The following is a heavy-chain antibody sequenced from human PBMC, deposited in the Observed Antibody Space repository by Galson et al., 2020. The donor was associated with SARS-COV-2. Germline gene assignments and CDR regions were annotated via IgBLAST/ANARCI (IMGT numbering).Heavy chain of an antibody. Sequence: SQTLSLTCAISGDSVSSNSAAWHWIRQSPSRGLEWLGRTYYRSKWYNDYAVSVKSRITINPDTPKNQFSLQLNSVTPEDTAVYYCARGRGPGYYYYYYMDVWGKGTTVTVSS. CDR1: GDSVSSNSAA. J-gene: IGHJ6*03. CDR3: ARGRGPGYYYYYYMDV. CDR2: TYYRSKWYN. V-gene: IGHV6-1*01.